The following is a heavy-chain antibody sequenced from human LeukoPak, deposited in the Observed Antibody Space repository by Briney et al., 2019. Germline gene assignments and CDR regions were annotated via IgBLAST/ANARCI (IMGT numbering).Heavy chain of an antibody. CDR1: GFTFRSYS. V-gene: IGHV3-21*01. J-gene: IGHJ4*02. CDR2: ISSSSSYI. D-gene: IGHD4-17*01. Sequence: GSLRLSCAASGFTFRSYSMNWVRQAPGKGLEWVSSISSSSSYIYYADSVKGRFTISRDNAKNSLYLQMNSLRAEDTAVYYCARESTVTGGISYFDYWGQGTLVTVST. CDR3: ARESTVTGGISYFDY.